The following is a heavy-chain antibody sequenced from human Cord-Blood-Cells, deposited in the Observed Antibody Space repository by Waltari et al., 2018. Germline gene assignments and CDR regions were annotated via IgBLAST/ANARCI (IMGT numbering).Heavy chain of an antibody. J-gene: IGHJ6*03. V-gene: IGHV4-59*01. Sequence: STNYNPSLKSRVTISVDTSKNQFSLKLSSVTAADTAVYYCARVLSREQLTIFGVVTDYYMDVWGKGTTVTVSS. CDR2: ST. D-gene: IGHD3-3*01. CDR3: ARVLSREQLTIFGVVTDYYMDV.